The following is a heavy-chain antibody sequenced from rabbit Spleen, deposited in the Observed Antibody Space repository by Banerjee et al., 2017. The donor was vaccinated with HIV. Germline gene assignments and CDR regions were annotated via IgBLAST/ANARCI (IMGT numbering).Heavy chain of an antibody. CDR2: IYADRSGST. V-gene: IGHV1S40*01. CDR1: GFSFSSNYY. CDR3: ARDTSSSFSSYGMDL. D-gene: IGHD1-1*01. J-gene: IGHJ6*01. Sequence: QSLEESGGDLVKPEGSLTLTCTASGFSFSSNYYMCWVRQAPGKGLECIACIYADRSGSTYYANWAKGRFTISRTSSTTVTLEMTSLTAADTATYFCARDTSSSFSSYGMDLWGTGTLVTVS.